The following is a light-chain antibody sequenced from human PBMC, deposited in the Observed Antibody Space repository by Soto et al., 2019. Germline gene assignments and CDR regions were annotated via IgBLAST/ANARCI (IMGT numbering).Light chain of an antibody. J-gene: IGKJ4*01. V-gene: IGKV1-6*01. CDR1: QGIRND. CDR3: QQSNSYSRT. CDR2: AAS. Sequence: AIQMTQSPSSLSASVGDRVTITCRASQGIRNDLAWYQQRPGKAPKLLIYAASSLESGVPSRFSGSGSGTEFTLTISSLQPDDFATYYCQQSNSYSRTFGGGTKVDIK.